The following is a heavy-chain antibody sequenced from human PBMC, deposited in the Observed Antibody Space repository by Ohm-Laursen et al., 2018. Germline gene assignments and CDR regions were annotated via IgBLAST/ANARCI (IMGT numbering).Heavy chain of an antibody. V-gene: IGHV3-7*01. CDR1: GFTFADYW. CDR2: IKQDGSEK. CDR3: ARPKSRRALDV. J-gene: IGHJ3*01. D-gene: IGHD2-2*01. Sequence: GSLRLSCSASGFTFADYWMNWVRRAPGKGLEWVANIKQDGSEKNYVDSVKGRLTITRDNANNSLYLQMNSLRVGDTAVYYCARPKSRRALDVWGQGTMVTVSA.